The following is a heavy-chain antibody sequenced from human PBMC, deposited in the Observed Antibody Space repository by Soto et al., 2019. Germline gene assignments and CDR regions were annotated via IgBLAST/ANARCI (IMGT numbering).Heavy chain of an antibody. CDR3: ARLRTGTTLDY. J-gene: IGHJ4*02. Sequence: PSETLSLPCTFSGGSISSSSYYWGWIRQPPGKGLEWIGRIYYSGGTYYNPSLKRRVTIPVDTSKNQFSLKLSSVTAADTAVYYCARLRTGTTLDYWGQGTLVTVSS. CDR1: GGSISSSSYY. V-gene: IGHV4-39*01. CDR2: IYYSGGT. D-gene: IGHD1-7*01.